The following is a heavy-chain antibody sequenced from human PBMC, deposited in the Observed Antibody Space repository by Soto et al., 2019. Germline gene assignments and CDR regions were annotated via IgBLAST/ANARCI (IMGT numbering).Heavy chain of an antibody. CDR3: ARDPLAAGTGYGMDV. CDR1: GGSISSSNW. Sequence: QVQLQESGPGLVKPSGTLSLTCAVSGGSISSSNWWSWVRQPPGKGLAWIGEIYHSGSTNYNPSRKSRVTISVDKSKNQFSLKLSSVTAADTAVYYCARDPLAAGTGYGMDVWGQGTTVTVSS. CDR2: IYHSGST. D-gene: IGHD6-13*01. V-gene: IGHV4-4*02. J-gene: IGHJ6*02.